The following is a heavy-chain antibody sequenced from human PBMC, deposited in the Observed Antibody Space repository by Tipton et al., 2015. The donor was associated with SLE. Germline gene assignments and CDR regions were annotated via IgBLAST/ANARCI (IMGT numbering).Heavy chain of an antibody. V-gene: IGHV1-46*01. Sequence: QSGAEVKKPGASVKVSCKASGYTFTTYGISWVRQAPGQGLEWMGIINPSGGNSACAQKFQGRVAMTRDTSTTAVYMEMSSLRSDDTAVYYCARTNRNSPDGFDLWGQGTMVTVSA. CDR2: INPSGGNS. CDR1: GYTFTTYG. J-gene: IGHJ3*01. CDR3: ARTNRNSPDGFDL. D-gene: IGHD2-21*01.